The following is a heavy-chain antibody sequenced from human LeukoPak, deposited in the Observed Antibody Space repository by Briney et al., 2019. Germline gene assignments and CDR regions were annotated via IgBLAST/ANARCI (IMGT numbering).Heavy chain of an antibody. J-gene: IGHJ4*02. V-gene: IGHV1-18*01. CDR1: GYTFTSYG. D-gene: IGHD5-18*01. CDR3: ARDRAELWTIDY. Sequence: GASVKVSCKASGYTFTSYGISWVRQAPGQGLEWMGGIIPIFGTANYAQKFQGRVTMTTDTSTSTAYMELRSLRSDDTAVYYCARDRAELWTIDYWGQGTLVTVSS. CDR2: IIPIFGTA.